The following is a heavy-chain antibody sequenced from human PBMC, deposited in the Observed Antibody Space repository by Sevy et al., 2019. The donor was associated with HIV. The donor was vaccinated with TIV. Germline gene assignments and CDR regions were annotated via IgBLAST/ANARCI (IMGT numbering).Heavy chain of an antibody. Sequence: GGSLRLSCVGSGFTFRSYTINWVRQAPGKGLEWVSAIIGGGGTVYADSVKGRFTISRDDSENTVYLQMSRLTGEDTAVYFCAKDRVPDVKWEIDYWGQGTLVTVSS. V-gene: IGHV3-23*01. J-gene: IGHJ4*02. CDR3: AKDRVPDVKWEIDY. D-gene: IGHD1-26*01. CDR1: GFTFRSYT. CDR2: IIGGGGT.